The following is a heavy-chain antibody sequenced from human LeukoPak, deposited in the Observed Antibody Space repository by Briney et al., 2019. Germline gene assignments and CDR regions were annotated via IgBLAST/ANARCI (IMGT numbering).Heavy chain of an antibody. V-gene: IGHV1-2*02. J-gene: IGHJ5*02. CDR3: ARDLALAAAGYNWFDP. D-gene: IGHD6-13*01. Sequence: ASVKVSCRASGYTFTGYYMHWVRQAPGLGLEWMGWINPNSGGTNYAQKFQGRVTMTRDTSISTAYMELSRLRSDDTAVYYCARDLALAAAGYNWFDPWGQGTLVTVSS. CDR2: INPNSGGT. CDR1: GYTFTGYY.